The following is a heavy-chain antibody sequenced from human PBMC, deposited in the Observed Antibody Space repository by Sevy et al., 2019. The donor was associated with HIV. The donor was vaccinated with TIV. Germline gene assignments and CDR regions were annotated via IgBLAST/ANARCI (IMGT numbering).Heavy chain of an antibody. Sequence: GGALRLSCAASGFIFSTSPMHWVRQAPGKGLECVAILSYDDSDENYADSVKGGFTISRENSKNALYLQMNSLITEDTAVYYCAKDDLGSIDYWGQGTLVTVSS. J-gene: IGHJ4*02. CDR1: GFIFSTSP. CDR3: AKDDLGSIDY. CDR2: LSYDDSDE. D-gene: IGHD3-10*01. V-gene: IGHV3-30-3*02.